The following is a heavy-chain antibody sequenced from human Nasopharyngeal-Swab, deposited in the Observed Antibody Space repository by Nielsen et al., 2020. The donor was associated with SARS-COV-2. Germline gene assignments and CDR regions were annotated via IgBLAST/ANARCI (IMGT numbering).Heavy chain of an antibody. V-gene: IGHV7-4-1*02. CDR2: INTNTGNP. Sequence: ASVKVSCKASGYTLTSYAMNWVQQAPGQGLEWMGWINTNTGNPTYAQGFTGRFVFSLDTSVSTAYLQISSLKAEDTAVYYCARDYIVVVPAAIINYYYYYYMDVWGKGTTVTVSS. D-gene: IGHD2-2*01. CDR3: ARDYIVVVPAAIINYYYYYYMDV. J-gene: IGHJ6*03. CDR1: GYTLTSYA.